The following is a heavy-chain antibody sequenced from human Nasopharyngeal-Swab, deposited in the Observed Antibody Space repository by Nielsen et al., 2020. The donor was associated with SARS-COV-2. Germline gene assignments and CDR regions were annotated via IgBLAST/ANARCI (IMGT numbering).Heavy chain of an antibody. V-gene: IGHV5-51*01. J-gene: IGHJ3*02. CDR1: GYSFTKYW. Sequence: GESLKISCKASGYSFTKYWIGWVRQMPGKGLEWMGIIYPDDSDTKYSPSFPGQVTISADKSISTAFLHWSSLKASDTAIYYCARVVGDCSGGSCGDDAFHIWGQGTMVIVSS. CDR2: IYPDDSDT. D-gene: IGHD2-15*01. CDR3: ARVVGDCSGGSCGDDAFHI.